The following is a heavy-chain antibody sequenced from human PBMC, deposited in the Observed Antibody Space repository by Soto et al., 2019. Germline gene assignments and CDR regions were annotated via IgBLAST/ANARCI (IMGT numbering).Heavy chain of an antibody. Sequence: PGGSLRLSCAASGFTFSSYAMSWVRQDPGKGLEWASAISGSGGSTYYADYVKGRFTISRDNSKDTLYLQMNSLRAEDTAVYYCAKGRGVWFGEVKDWGQGTLVTVSS. V-gene: IGHV3-23*01. CDR2: ISGSGGST. CDR3: AKGRGVWFGEVKD. CDR1: GFTFSSYA. D-gene: IGHD3-10*01. J-gene: IGHJ4*02.